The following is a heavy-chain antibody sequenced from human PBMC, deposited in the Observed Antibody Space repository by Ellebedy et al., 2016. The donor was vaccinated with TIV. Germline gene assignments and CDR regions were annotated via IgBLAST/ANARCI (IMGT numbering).Heavy chain of an antibody. Sequence: GESLKISXAASGFTFSNAWMNWVRQAPGKGLEWVGRIKSKTDGGTTDYAAPVKGRFTISRDDSKNTLYLQMNSLKTEDTAVYYCTSISRGYYNYYGMDVWGQGTTVTVSS. CDR2: IKSKTDGGTT. D-gene: IGHD2-2*02. V-gene: IGHV3-15*07. CDR1: GFTFSNAW. CDR3: TSISRGYYNYYGMDV. J-gene: IGHJ6*02.